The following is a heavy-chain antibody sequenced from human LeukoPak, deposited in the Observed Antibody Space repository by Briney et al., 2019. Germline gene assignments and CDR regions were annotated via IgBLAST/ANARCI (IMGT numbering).Heavy chain of an antibody. J-gene: IGHJ6*02. Sequence: PGGSLRLSCAASGFTFSSYSMNWVRQAPGQGLEWVSSISSSSSYIYYADSVKGRFTISRDNAKNSLYLQMNSLRAEDTALYYCAKDTGRNYYYGMDVWGQGTTVTVSS. CDR3: AKDTGRNYYYGMDV. D-gene: IGHD1-14*01. V-gene: IGHV3-21*04. CDR2: ISSSSSYI. CDR1: GFTFSSYS.